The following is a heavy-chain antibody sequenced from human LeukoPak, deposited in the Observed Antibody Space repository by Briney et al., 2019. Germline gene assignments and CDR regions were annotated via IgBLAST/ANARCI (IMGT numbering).Heavy chain of an antibody. CDR1: GFTVSSNY. V-gene: IGHV3-66*01. CDR3: AIGLTCPDF. Sequence: PGGSLRLSCAASGFTVSSNYMSWVRQAPGRELEWVSIVYSGGDTYYADSVKDRFTISRDNSKNSLYLQMNSLRVEDTAVYYCAIGLTCPDFWGQGTLVTVSS. J-gene: IGHJ4*02. D-gene: IGHD3-16*01. CDR2: VYSGGDT.